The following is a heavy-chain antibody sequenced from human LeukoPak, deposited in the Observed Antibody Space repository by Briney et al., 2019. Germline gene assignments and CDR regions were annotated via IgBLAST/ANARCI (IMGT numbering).Heavy chain of an antibody. Sequence: PSETLSLTCTVSGGSISSYYWSWIRQPPGKGLGWIGYIYYSGSTNYNPSLKSRVTISVDTSKNQFSLKLSSVTAADTAVYYCARESGYGETDAFDIWGQGTMVTVSS. CDR2: IYYSGST. V-gene: IGHV4-59*01. D-gene: IGHD4-17*01. CDR1: GGSISSYY. CDR3: ARESGYGETDAFDI. J-gene: IGHJ3*02.